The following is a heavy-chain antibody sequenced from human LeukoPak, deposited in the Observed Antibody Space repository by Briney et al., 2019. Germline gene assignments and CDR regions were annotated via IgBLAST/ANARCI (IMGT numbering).Heavy chain of an antibody. J-gene: IGHJ5*02. Sequence: SETLSLTCTVSGGSISSSSYYWGWIRQPPGKGLEWIGRIYTSGSTNYNPSLKSRVTISVDTSKNQFSLKLSSVTAADTAVYYCARESTGFGEFVWFDPWGQGTLVTVSS. CDR2: IYTSGST. CDR1: GGSISSSSYY. CDR3: ARESTGFGEFVWFDP. V-gene: IGHV4-39*07. D-gene: IGHD3-10*01.